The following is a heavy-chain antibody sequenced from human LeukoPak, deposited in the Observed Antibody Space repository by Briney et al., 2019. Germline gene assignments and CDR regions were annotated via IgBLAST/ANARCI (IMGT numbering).Heavy chain of an antibody. CDR2: IYYSGST. Sequence: PSETLSLTCTVSGGSISSSSYYWGWIRQPPGKGLEWFGSIYYSGSTYYNPSLKSRVTISVDTSKNQFSLKLSSVTAAATAVYYCASQHSYYDFWSGYYVADPWGQGTLVTVSS. J-gene: IGHJ5*02. CDR3: ASQHSYYDFWSGYYVADP. CDR1: GGSISSSSYY. V-gene: IGHV4-39*01. D-gene: IGHD3-3*01.